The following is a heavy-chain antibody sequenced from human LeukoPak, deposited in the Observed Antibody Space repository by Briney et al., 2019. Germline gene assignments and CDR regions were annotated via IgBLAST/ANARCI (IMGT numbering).Heavy chain of an antibody. V-gene: IGHV1-2*02. CDR1: GYTFTGYY. CDR2: INPNSGGT. D-gene: IGHD3-3*01. Sequence: ASVKVSCKASGYTFTGYYMHWVRQAPGQGLEWMGWINPNSGGTNYAQKLQGRVTMTTDTSTSTAYMELRSLRSDDTAVYYCAREAPLRFLEWPGPPYGMDVWGQGTTVTVSS. J-gene: IGHJ6*02. CDR3: AREAPLRFLEWPGPPYGMDV.